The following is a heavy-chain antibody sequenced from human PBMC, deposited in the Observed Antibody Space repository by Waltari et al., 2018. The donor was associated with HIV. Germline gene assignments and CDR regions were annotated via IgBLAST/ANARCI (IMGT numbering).Heavy chain of an antibody. CDR3: ARVRSTMGRFQGFDY. CDR2: IYSGGST. CDR1: GLTVRSHF. V-gene: IGHV3-53*02. D-gene: IGHD1-26*01. Sequence: EVQLVETGGGLIQPGGSLRLSCAASGLTVRSHFMNWVRQAPGKGLEWVSLIYSGGSTYYADSVKGRFTISRDNSKNTLYLQMNSLRAEDTAVYYCARVRSTMGRFQGFDYWGQGTLVTVSS. J-gene: IGHJ4*02.